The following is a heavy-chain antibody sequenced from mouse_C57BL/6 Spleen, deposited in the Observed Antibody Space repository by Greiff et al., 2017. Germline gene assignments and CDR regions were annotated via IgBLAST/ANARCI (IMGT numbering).Heavy chain of an antibody. D-gene: IGHD4-1*02. Sequence: EVQRVESGGGLVQPGGSLKLSCAASGFTFSDYYMYWVRQTPEKRLEWVAYISNGGGSTYYPETVKGRFTITRDNAKNTLYLEMSRLKSEDTAIYYCARLPNWDDWYFDVWGKGTPVTVSS. CDR3: ARLPNWDDWYFDV. J-gene: IGHJ1*03. CDR2: ISNGGGST. CDR1: GFTFSDYY. V-gene: IGHV5-12*01.